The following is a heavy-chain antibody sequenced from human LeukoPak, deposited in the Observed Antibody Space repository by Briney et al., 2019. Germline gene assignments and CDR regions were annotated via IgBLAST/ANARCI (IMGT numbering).Heavy chain of an antibody. J-gene: IGHJ6*02. CDR1: GFTFSSYG. CDR3: ARRYGDSHYYYYGMDV. CDR2: IWYDGSNK. V-gene: IGHV3-33*01. Sequence: GRSLRLSCAASGFTFSSYGMHWVRQAPGKGLEWVAVIWYDGSNKYYADSVKGRFTISRDNSKNTLYLQMNSLRAEDTAVYYCARRYGDSHYYYYGMDVWGQGTTVTVSS. D-gene: IGHD4-17*01.